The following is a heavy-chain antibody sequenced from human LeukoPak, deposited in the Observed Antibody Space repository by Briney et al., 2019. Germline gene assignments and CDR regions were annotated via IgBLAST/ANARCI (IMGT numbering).Heavy chain of an antibody. V-gene: IGHV1-2*02. CDR1: GYTFTSYD. J-gene: IGHJ4*02. Sequence: ASVKVSCKASGYTFTSYDINRVRQATGQGLEWMGWINPNSGGTNYAQKFQGRVTMTRDTSISTAYMELSRLRSDDTAVYYCARPILQSIAAAGSSAGWRYWGQGTLVTVSS. CDR3: ARPILQSIAAAGSSAGWRY. CDR2: INPNSGGT. D-gene: IGHD6-13*01.